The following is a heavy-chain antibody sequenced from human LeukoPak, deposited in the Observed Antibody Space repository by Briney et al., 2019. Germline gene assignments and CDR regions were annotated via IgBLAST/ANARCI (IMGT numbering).Heavy chain of an antibody. J-gene: IGHJ4*02. CDR3: ARPSLPYYYDSSGYLY. V-gene: IGHV4-34*01. Sequence: SETLSLTCVVYGGSFSGYYWSWIRQPPGKGLEWIGEINHSGSTNYNPSLKSRVTISVDTSKNQFSLKLSSVTAADTAVYYCARPSLPYYYDSSGYLYWGQGTLVTVSS. CDR1: GGSFSGYY. D-gene: IGHD3-22*01. CDR2: INHSGST.